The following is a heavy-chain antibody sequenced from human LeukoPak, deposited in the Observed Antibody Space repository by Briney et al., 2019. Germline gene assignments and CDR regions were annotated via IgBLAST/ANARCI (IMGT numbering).Heavy chain of an antibody. CDR2: IWYDGSNK. Sequence: GGSLRLSCAASGFTFRSYGMHWVRQTPGKGLEWVAGIWYDGSNKYNVDSVTGRFTISRDNSNNTLFLQLDSLRAEDTAVYYCARDRNWYFDSWGQGTLITVSS. J-gene: IGHJ4*02. D-gene: IGHD1-20*01. CDR1: GFTFRSYG. CDR3: ARDRNWYFDS. V-gene: IGHV3-33*01.